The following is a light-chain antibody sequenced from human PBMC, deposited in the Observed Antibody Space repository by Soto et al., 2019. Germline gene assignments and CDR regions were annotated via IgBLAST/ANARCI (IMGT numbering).Light chain of an antibody. V-gene: IGKV1-8*01. J-gene: IGKJ1*01. CDR2: AAS. CDR3: QQYYSYPWT. Sequence: AIRMTQSPSSFSASTGDRVTITCRASQDISSYLAWYQQKPGKAPKLLIYAASTLQSGVPSRFSGSGSGTDFTLTISCLQSGDFATYYCQQYYSYPWTFGQGTKVEIK. CDR1: QDISSY.